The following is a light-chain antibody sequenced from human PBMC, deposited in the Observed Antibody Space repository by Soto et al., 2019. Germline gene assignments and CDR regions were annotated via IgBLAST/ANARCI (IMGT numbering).Light chain of an antibody. CDR2: WAS. V-gene: IGKV4-1*01. J-gene: IGKJ1*01. CDR1: QSILYSTNNQNY. Sequence: DIVMTQSPDSLAVSLGERATINCKSSQSILYSTNNQNYLAWYQQKPGQPPKLLIYWASTREPGVPDRFSGSGSGTDFTLTISSLQAEDVAVYYCQQYYMIPRMFGQGTKVDIK. CDR3: QQYYMIPRM.